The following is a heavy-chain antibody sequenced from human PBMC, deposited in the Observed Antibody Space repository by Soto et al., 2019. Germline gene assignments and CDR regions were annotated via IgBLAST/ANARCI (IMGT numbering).Heavy chain of an antibody. CDR3: ARIIRTLASGGVDV. J-gene: IGHJ6*02. V-gene: IGHV4-59*01. D-gene: IGHD3-10*01. Sequence: QVQLQESGPGLVKASETLSLTCTVSAGSISSYYWGWIRQSPGKGLEWIGYIYNSGSTNYNPSLKSRLTMSVDTSKNQFSLKLSSVTAADTAVYYCARIIRTLASGGVDVWGQGTRVTV. CDR2: IYNSGST. CDR1: AGSISSYY.